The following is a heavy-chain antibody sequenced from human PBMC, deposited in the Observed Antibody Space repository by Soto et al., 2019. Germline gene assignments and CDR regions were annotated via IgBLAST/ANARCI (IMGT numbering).Heavy chain of an antibody. CDR2: ISSGGTTI. J-gene: IGHJ5*02. V-gene: IGHV3-11*01. CDR3: ATKGGGYYFGFDP. CDR1: GFTFSDYY. Sequence: GGSLRLSCAASGFTFSDYYMSWIRQAPGKGLEWVSYISSGGTTIYYADSAKGRFTISRDDAKNSLYLQMNSLRAEDTAVYFCATKGGGYYFGFDPWGQGTLVTVSS. D-gene: IGHD3-22*01.